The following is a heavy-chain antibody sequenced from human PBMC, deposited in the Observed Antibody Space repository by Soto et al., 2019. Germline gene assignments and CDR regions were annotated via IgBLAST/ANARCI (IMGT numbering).Heavy chain of an antibody. CDR3: VRRHVSATGIDWFDP. V-gene: IGHV1-3*01. CDR2: INAANGDT. Sequence: ASVNVSCKSSGYTFTSYCMHWVRQAPGQRLEWMGWINAANGDTKYSPKFQGRVTITRDTSASTAYMELSSLRSEDTAVYYCVRRHVSATGIDWFDPWGQGTLVTVSS. J-gene: IGHJ5*02. CDR1: GYTFTSYC. D-gene: IGHD6-13*01.